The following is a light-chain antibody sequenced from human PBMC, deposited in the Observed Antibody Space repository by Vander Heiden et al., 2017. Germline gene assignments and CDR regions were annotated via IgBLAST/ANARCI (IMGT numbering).Light chain of an antibody. Sequence: QSALTQPASVSGSPGQPITISCTGSSSDVGVYNYVAWYQQHPGEAPKLMIYDVSYRPSGISNRFSGSKSGNTASLTISGLQAEDEADYYCSSYTGSNTVFGGGTKLTVL. CDR1: SSDVGVYNY. CDR3: SSYTGSNTV. J-gene: IGLJ2*01. V-gene: IGLV2-14*03. CDR2: DVS.